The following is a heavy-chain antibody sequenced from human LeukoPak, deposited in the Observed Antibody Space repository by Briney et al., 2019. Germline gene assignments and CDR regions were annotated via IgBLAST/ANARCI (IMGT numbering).Heavy chain of an antibody. Sequence: PGGSLRLSCAASGFTFSSYGMHWVRQAPGKGLEWVAVISYDGSNKYYADSVKGRFTISRDNSKNTLYLQMNSLRAEDTAAYYCAKDVGSGSYYQDAFDIWGQGTMVTVSS. D-gene: IGHD3-10*01. CDR2: ISYDGSNK. V-gene: IGHV3-30*18. CDR3: AKDVGSGSYYQDAFDI. J-gene: IGHJ3*02. CDR1: GFTFSSYG.